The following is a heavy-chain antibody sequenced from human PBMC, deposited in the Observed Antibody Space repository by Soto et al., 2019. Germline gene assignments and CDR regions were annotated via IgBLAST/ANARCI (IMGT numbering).Heavy chain of an antibody. V-gene: IGHV1-8*01. CDR2: MNPNSGNT. Sequence: ASVKVSCKASGYTFTSYDINWVRQATGQGLEWMGWMNPNSGNTGYAQKFQGRVTMTRNTSISTAYIELSSLRSEDTAVYYCARGGDSSSWYFGYYYYGMDVWGQGTTVTVSS. J-gene: IGHJ6*02. CDR1: GYTFTSYD. CDR3: ARGGDSSSWYFGYYYYGMDV. D-gene: IGHD6-13*01.